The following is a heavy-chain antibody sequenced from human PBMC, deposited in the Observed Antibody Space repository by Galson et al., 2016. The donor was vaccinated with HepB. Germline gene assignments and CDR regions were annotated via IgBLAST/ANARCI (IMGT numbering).Heavy chain of an antibody. V-gene: IGHV3-7*01. D-gene: IGHD2-2*01. CDR3: AKTRSRGLDY. J-gene: IGHJ4*02. CDR2: INQDGSMI. CDR1: GFTFSSYW. Sequence: SLRLSCAASGFTFSSYWMTWVRQAPGKGLEWVANINQDGSMIQYVDSVKGRLTVSRDNAKNSLYLQMNSLRAEDTAVYYCAKTRSRGLDYWGQGSLVTGSS.